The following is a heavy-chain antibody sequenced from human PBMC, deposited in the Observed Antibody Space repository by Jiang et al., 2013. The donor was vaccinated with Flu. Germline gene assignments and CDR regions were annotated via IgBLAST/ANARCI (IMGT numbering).Heavy chain of an antibody. CDR1: GYTFSSYG. CDR3: ARVGRAMQSNAFDV. J-gene: IGHJ3*01. V-gene: IGHV1-18*01. D-gene: IGHD3-16*01. Sequence: PGASLKVSCKASGYTFSSYGIVWVRQTPRTGGSSGWDGSAITMETQTMHRKFQGRVTMTTDTYTTTAYMELRSLTSDDTAVYFCARVGRAMQSNAFDVWGQGTMVIVSS. CDR2: SAITMET.